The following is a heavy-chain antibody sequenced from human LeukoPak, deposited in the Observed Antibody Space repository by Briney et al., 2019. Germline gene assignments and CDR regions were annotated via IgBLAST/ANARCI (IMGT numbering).Heavy chain of an antibody. J-gene: IGHJ4*02. V-gene: IGHV4-34*01. CDR1: GGSFSGYY. CDR2: INHSGST. CDR3: AIDGYSSSWIDY. Sequence: SETLSLTCAVYGGSFSGYYWSWIRQPPGKGLEWIGEINHSGSTNYNPSLKSRVTISVDTSKNQFSLKLSSVTAADTAVYYCAIDGYSSSWIDYWGQGTLVTVSS. D-gene: IGHD6-13*01.